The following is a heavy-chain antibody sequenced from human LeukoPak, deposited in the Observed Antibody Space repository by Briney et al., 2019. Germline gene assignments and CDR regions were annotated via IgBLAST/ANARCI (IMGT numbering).Heavy chain of an antibody. D-gene: IGHD6-19*01. CDR3: ARGYEFYLYSSGWYGKYYYYGMDV. J-gene: IGHJ6*02. Sequence: ASVKVSCKASGYTFTSYDINWVRQATGQGLEWMGWMNPNSGNTGYAQKFQGRVTITRNTSISTAYMELSSLRSEDTAVYYCARGYEFYLYSSGWYGKYYYYGMDVWGQGTTVTVSS. V-gene: IGHV1-8*03. CDR1: GYTFTSYD. CDR2: MNPNSGNT.